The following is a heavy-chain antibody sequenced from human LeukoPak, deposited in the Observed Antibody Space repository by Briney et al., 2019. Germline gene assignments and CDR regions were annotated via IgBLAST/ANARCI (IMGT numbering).Heavy chain of an antibody. Sequence: ASVKVSCKASGYTFTSYGISWVRQAPGQGLEWMGWISAYNGNTNYAQKLQGRVTMTTDTSTSTAYMELRSLRSDDTAVYYCARGGVTYYDILTGYYGVDYWGQETLVTVSS. D-gene: IGHD3-9*01. V-gene: IGHV1-18*01. CDR1: GYTFTSYG. CDR2: ISAYNGNT. CDR3: ARGGVTYYDILTGYYGVDY. J-gene: IGHJ4*02.